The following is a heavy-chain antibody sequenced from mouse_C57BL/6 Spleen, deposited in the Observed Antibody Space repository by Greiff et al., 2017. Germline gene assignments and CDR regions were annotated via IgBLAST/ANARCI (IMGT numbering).Heavy chain of an antibody. CDR1: GYTFTDYS. D-gene: IGHD1-1*01. CDR3: ARSYSGQPSYWYFDV. J-gene: IGHJ1*03. Sequence: QVQLQQSDAELVKPGASVKISCKASGYTFTDYSIHWMKQRPEQGLEWIGYIYPRDGSTKYNQKFKGKATLTADKSSSTAYMQLNSLTSEDSAVYFCARSYSGQPSYWYFDVWGTGTTVTVSS. V-gene: IGHV1-78*01. CDR2: IYPRDGST.